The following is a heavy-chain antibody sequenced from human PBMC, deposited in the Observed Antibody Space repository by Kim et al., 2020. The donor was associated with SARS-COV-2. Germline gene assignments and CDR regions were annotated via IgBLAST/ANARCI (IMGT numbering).Heavy chain of an antibody. CDR2: INPKNGDS. Sequence: ASVKVSCKASGYSFTDYFIHWMRQAPGQGLEWMGWINPKNGDSYYAQRFQGRVTMTSDTSVSTVYMDLSRLRSDDKAIYYCARGPSTGDFDYWGQGTLVTVSS. V-gene: IGHV1-2*02. J-gene: IGHJ4*02. CDR1: GYSFTDYF. D-gene: IGHD4-17*01. CDR3: ARGPSTGDFDY.